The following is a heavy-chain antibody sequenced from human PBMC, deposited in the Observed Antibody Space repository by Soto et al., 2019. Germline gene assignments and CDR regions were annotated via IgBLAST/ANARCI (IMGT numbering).Heavy chain of an antibody. CDR1: GYTFTSYY. V-gene: IGHV1-46*01. CDR3: ARDKGLIAARPEPGNWFDP. D-gene: IGHD6-6*01. CDR2: INPSGGST. J-gene: IGHJ5*02. Sequence: ASVKVSCKASGYTFTSYYMHWVRQAPGQGLEWMGIINPSGGSTSYAQKFQGRVTMTRDTSTSTVYMELGSLRSEDTAVYYCARDKGLIAARPEPGNWFDPWGQGTLVTVSS.